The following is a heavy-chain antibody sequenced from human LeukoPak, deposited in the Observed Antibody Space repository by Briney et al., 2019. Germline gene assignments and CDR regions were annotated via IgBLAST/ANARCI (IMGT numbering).Heavy chain of an antibody. J-gene: IGHJ1*01. V-gene: IGHV3-30*02. D-gene: IGHD3-22*01. CDR2: IRYDGSNK. CDR1: GFTFSSYA. CDR3: AKNSGDSSGFFPSPAEYFQH. Sequence: PGGSLRLSCAASGFTFSSYAMSWVRQAPGKGLEWVAFIRYDGSNKYYADSVKGRFTISRDNSKNTLYLQMNSLRAEDTAVYYCAKNSGDSSGFFPSPAEYFQHWGQGTLVTVSS.